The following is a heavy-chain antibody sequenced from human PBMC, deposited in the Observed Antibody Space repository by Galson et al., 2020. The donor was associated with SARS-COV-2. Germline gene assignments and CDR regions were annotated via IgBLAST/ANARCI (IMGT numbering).Heavy chain of an antibody. CDR2: ISYDGSNK. Sequence: GGSLRLYCAASGFTFSSYGMHWVRQAPGKGLEWVAVISYDGSNKYYADSVKGRFTISRDNSKNTLYLQMNSLRAEDTAVYYCAKGQYYYDSSGYYYRDYYYYYGMDVWGQGTTVTVSS. CDR1: GFTFSSYG. CDR3: AKGQYYYDSSGYYYRDYYYYYGMDV. D-gene: IGHD3-22*01. V-gene: IGHV3-30*18. J-gene: IGHJ6*02.